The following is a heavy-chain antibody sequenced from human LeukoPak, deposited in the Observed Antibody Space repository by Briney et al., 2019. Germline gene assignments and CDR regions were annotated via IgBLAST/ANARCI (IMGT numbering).Heavy chain of an antibody. D-gene: IGHD3-9*01. CDR1: GFTFSSYA. CDR2: ISGSTGNT. CDR3: AKEADDWYPRPFDY. Sequence: GGSLRLSCAASGFTFSSYAMSWVRQAPGKGLEWVSAISGSTGNTYYADSLKGRFTISRDNANNTLYLQMNSLTAEDTAVYYCAKEADDWYPRPFDYWGKGTLVTVSS. J-gene: IGHJ4*02. V-gene: IGHV3-23*01.